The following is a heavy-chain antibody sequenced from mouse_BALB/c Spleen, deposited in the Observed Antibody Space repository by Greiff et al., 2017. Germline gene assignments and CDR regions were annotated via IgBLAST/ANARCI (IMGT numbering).Heavy chain of an antibody. D-gene: IGHD2-2*01. V-gene: IGHV1-77*01. Sequence: QVQLKESGPELVKPGASVKMSCKASGYTFTDYVISWVKQRTGQGLEWIGEIYPGSGSTYYNEKFKGKATLTADKSSNTAYIQLSSLTSEDSAVYFCAGYDGFAYWGQGTVVTVSA. CDR3: AGYDGFAY. CDR2: IYPGSGST. CDR1: GYTFTDYV. J-gene: IGHJ3*01.